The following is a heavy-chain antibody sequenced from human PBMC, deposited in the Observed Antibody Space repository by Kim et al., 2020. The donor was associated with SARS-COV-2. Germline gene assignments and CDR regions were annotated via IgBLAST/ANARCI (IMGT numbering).Heavy chain of an antibody. CDR2: LSGAGLIT. D-gene: IGHD3-22*01. J-gene: IGHJ6*02. V-gene: IGHV3-23*01. CDR3: AKVREYYDSNYNYPGMDV. CDR1: GFTFRNYA. Sequence: GGSLRLSCVASGFTFRNYAMTWVRQTPGKGLEWVSSLSGAGLITYYADSVKGRFTISRDNSKNSLFLEMNSLRAEDTAIYYCAKVREYYDSNYNYPGMDVWGQGTTVTVSS.